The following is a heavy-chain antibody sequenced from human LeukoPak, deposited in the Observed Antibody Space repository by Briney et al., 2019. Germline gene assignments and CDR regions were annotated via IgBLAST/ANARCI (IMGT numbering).Heavy chain of an antibody. CDR1: GFTVSRSY. V-gene: IGHV3-53*01. Sequence: GGSLRLSCAASGFTVSRSYISWLRQAPGKGLVWVSVVYTSGNTYYADSVKGRFTISRDNSKNTLYLQMNSLRAEDTAVYYYARAPFYFDSSNYPYFDYWGQGTLVTVSS. J-gene: IGHJ4*02. CDR3: ARAPFYFDSSNYPYFDY. D-gene: IGHD3-22*01. CDR2: VYTSGNT.